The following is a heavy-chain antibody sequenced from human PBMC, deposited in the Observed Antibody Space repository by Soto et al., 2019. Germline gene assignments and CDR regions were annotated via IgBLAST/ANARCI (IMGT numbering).Heavy chain of an antibody. Sequence: QVQVVQSGVEVRRPGSSVKVSCKASGDTFKNCVISWVRQAPGQGLEWMGGIIPLFGTTDFAQRFQGRLTITTDESTTPPNRDRGRLKLKAPPTSSGPPDRGFGKLSLAWGQGTRSSSP. CDR3: PPDRGFGKLSLA. D-gene: IGHD3-16*02. CDR1: GDTFKNCV. CDR2: IIPLFGTT. J-gene: IGHJ6*02. V-gene: IGHV1-69*01.